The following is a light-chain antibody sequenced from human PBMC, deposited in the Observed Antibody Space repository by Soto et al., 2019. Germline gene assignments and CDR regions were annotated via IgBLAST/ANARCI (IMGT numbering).Light chain of an antibody. CDR1: QSISSY. J-gene: IGKJ3*01. V-gene: IGKV1-39*01. Sequence: DIQMTQSPSSLSASVGDRVIITCRASQSISSYLNWYQQKPGKAPKLLIYTASSLQSGVPSRFSGGGSGTDFTLTISSLQPEDFATYYCQQSSSTPTFGPGTKVDIK. CDR2: TAS. CDR3: QQSSSTPT.